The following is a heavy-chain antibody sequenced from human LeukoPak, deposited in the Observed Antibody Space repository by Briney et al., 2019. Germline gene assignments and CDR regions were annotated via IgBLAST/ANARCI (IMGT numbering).Heavy chain of an antibody. CDR2: IHASGST. D-gene: IGHD6-19*01. Sequence: PETLSLTCTVSNGSISSYYWSWIRQPAGKGLEWIGRIHASGSTNYNPSLKSRVTMSVDTPKNQFSLKPSSVTAADTAIYFCARGDRAVAGTWGWFDPWGQGTLVTVSS. V-gene: IGHV4-4*07. CDR3: ARGDRAVAGTWGWFDP. J-gene: IGHJ5*02. CDR1: NGSISSYY.